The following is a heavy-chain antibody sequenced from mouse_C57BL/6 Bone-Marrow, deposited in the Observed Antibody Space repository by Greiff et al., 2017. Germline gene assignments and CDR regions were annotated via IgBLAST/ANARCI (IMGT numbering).Heavy chain of an antibody. Sequence: VQLQQSGPELVKPGASVKLSCKASGYTFTSYDINWVKQRPGQGLEWIGWIYPRDGSTKNNEKFKGKATLTVDTSSSTTYMELHSLTSEDSAGYFCARSKLRLRDYYAMDYWGQGTSVTVSS. CDR1: GYTFTSYD. D-gene: IGHD3-2*02. CDR2: IYPRDGST. J-gene: IGHJ4*01. V-gene: IGHV1-85*01. CDR3: ARSKLRLRDYYAMDY.